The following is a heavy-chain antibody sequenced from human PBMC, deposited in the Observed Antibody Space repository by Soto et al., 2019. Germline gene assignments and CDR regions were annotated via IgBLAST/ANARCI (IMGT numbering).Heavy chain of an antibody. D-gene: IGHD5-12*01. CDR3: ARGGDGYNYFDY. CDR1: GGSISSGGYY. CDR2: IYYSGST. Sequence: QVQLQESGPGLVKPSQTLSLTCTVSGGSISSGGYYWSWIRQHPGKGLEWIGYIYYSGSTYYNPSLKSRVTISVDTSKNQVSLKLSSVTAADTAVYYCARGGDGYNYFDYWGQGTLVTVSS. J-gene: IGHJ4*02. V-gene: IGHV4-31*03.